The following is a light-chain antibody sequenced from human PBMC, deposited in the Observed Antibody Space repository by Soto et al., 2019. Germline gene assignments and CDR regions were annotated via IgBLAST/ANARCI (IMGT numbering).Light chain of an antibody. CDR2: SSN. CDR3: AAWDDSLTGVV. Sequence: QSVLTQPPSASGTPGQRGTISCSGSSSNIGSNSVNWYQQRPGTAPKLLMYSSNQRPSGVPDRFSGSKSGTSAALAISGLQSEDEADYYCAAWDDSLTGVVFCGGTKLTVL. V-gene: IGLV1-44*01. J-gene: IGLJ2*01. CDR1: SSNIGSNS.